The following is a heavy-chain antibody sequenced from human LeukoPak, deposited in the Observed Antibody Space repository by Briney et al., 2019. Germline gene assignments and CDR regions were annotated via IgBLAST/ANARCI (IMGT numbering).Heavy chain of an antibody. J-gene: IGHJ4*02. CDR1: RFSISSYW. CDR3: AGESVAVPAYY. Sequence: GGSLRLSCVGSRFSISSYWMSWVRQAPGKGLEWVANINQDGSEIYYLDSVKGRFTTSRDNAKNSLYLQMNGLRVEDTAVYYCAGESVAVPAYYWGQGTLVTVSS. D-gene: IGHD3-22*01. V-gene: IGHV3-7*01. CDR2: INQDGSEI.